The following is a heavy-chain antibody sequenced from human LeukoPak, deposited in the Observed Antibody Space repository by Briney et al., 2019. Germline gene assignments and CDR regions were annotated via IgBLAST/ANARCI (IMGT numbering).Heavy chain of an antibody. CDR3: AREAGHTGWFDP. CDR2: IYYSGST. V-gene: IGHV4-31*03. CDR1: GDSVSGISFY. Sequence: IPSETLSLTCTVSGDSVSGISFYWSWIRQHPGKGLEWIGYIYYSGSTYYNPSLKSRVTISGDRSKNQFSLKLSSVTAADTAVYYCAREAGHTGWFDPWGQGTLVTVSS. J-gene: IGHJ5*02. D-gene: IGHD1-14*01.